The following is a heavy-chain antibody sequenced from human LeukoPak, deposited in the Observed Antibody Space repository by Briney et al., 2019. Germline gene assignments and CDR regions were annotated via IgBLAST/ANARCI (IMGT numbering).Heavy chain of an antibody. J-gene: IGHJ4*02. CDR3: ARENSGSYREFDY. V-gene: IGHV4-4*07. CDR1: GGSISSYY. D-gene: IGHD1-26*01. CDR2: IYPSGST. Sequence: SETLSLTCTVSGGSISSYYWTWIRQPAGKGLEWIGRIYPSGSTNYNPSLKSRVTMSVDTSKNKFSLKLSSVTAADTAVYYCARENSGSYREFDYWGQGTLVTVSS.